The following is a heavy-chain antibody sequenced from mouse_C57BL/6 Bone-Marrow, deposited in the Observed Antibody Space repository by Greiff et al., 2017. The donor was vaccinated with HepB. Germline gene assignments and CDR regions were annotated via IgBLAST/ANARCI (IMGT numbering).Heavy chain of an antibody. Sequence: QVQLQQSGAELARPGASVKMSCKASGYTFTSYTMHWVNQRPGQGLEWIGYINPSSGYTKYNQKFKDKATLTADKSSSTAYMQLSSLTSEDSAVYYCARSGDYFDYWGQGTTLTVSS. CDR1: GYTFTSYT. CDR2: INPSSGYT. V-gene: IGHV1-4*01. CDR3: ARSGDYFDY. D-gene: IGHD3-1*01. J-gene: IGHJ2*01.